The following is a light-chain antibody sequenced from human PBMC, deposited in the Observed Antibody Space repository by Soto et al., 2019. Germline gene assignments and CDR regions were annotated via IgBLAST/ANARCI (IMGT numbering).Light chain of an antibody. Sequence: EIVMTQSPVSLSVSPGERATLSCRASQSVSGSLAWNQQKPGQAPRLFFYGASTRATGIPARFSGSGSGTEFTLTISGLQSEDFAVYYCQQYNSWPITFGQGTRMEIK. CDR2: GAS. J-gene: IGKJ5*01. V-gene: IGKV3-15*01. CDR1: QSVSGS. CDR3: QQYNSWPIT.